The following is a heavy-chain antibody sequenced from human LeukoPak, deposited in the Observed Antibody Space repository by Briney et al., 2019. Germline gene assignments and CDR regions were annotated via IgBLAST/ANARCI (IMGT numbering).Heavy chain of an antibody. D-gene: IGHD2/OR15-2a*01. V-gene: IGHV3-33*01. Sequence: GRSLRLSCAASGFSFGSYGMHWVRPAPAKGRGWVAFIRYGGSHQFYANSVRGRFTISRDNPKNTLYLQMNSLRGEDTAVYFCARDSGTWFYLQDWGQGTLVTVSS. J-gene: IGHJ1*01. CDR2: IRYGGSHQ. CDR1: GFSFGSYG. CDR3: ARDSGTWFYLQD.